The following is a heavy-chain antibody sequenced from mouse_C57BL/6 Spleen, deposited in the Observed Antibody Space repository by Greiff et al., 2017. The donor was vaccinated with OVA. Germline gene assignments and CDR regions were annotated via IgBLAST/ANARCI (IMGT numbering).Heavy chain of an antibody. CDR2: IDPETGGT. V-gene: IGHV1-15*01. Sequence: VQLQESGAELVRPGASVTLSCKASGYTFTDYEMHWVKQTPVHGLEWIGAIDPETGGTAYNQKFKGKAILTADKSSSTAYMELRSLTSEDSAVYYCTRGEAYWGQGTLVTVSA. J-gene: IGHJ3*01. CDR3: TRGEAY. CDR1: GYTFTDYE.